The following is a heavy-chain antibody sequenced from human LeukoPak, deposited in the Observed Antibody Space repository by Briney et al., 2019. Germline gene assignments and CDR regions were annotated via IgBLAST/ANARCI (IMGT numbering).Heavy chain of an antibody. Sequence: NPSETLSLTCAVYGGSFSGYYWSWIRQPPGKGLEWIGEINHSGSTNYNPSLKSRVTISVDTSKNQFSLKLSSVTAADTAVYYCAVTYYDILTGYSPSDYWGQGTLVTVSS. CDR1: GGSFSGYY. CDR3: AVTYYDILTGYSPSDY. CDR2: INHSGST. V-gene: IGHV4-34*01. J-gene: IGHJ4*02. D-gene: IGHD3-9*01.